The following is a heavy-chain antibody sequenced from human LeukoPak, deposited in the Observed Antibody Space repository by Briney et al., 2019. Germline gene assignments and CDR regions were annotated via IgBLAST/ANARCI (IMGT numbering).Heavy chain of an antibody. CDR3: ARDGGLDSSGPFDY. D-gene: IGHD3-22*01. CDR2: IIPIFGTA. V-gene: IGHV1-69*13. CDR1: GGTFSSYA. J-gene: IGHJ4*02. Sequence: ASVKVSCKASGGTFSSYAISWVRQAPGQGLEWMGGIIPIFGTANYAQKFQGRVTITADESTSTAYMELSSLRSEDTAVYYCARDGGLDSSGPFDYWGQGTLVTVSS.